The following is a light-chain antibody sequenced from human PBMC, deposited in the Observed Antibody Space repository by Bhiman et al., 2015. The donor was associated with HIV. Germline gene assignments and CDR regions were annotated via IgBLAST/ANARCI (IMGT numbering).Light chain of an antibody. CDR3: SSYATSSTSLYV. Sequence: QSALTQPASVSGSPGQSITISCTGTSSDVGGYNYVSWYQQHPGKAPKLMIYDVSQRPSGVSNRFSGSKSGNTASLTISGLQAEDEADYYCSSYATSSTSLYVFGTGAKVTVL. J-gene: IGLJ1*01. CDR2: DVS. CDR1: SSDVGGYNY. V-gene: IGLV2-14*03.